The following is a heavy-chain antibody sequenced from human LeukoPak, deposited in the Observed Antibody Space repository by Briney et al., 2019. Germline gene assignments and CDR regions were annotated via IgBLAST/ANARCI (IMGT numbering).Heavy chain of an antibody. CDR1: GGTFSSYA. V-gene: IGHV1-69*04. CDR2: IIPIFGIA. Sequence: ASVKVSCKASGGTFSSYAISWVRQAPGQGLEWMGRIIPIFGIANYAQKFQGRVTITADKSTSTAYTELSSLRSEDTAVYYCARESGSGWYGDLAEYFQHWGQGTLVTVSS. J-gene: IGHJ1*01. CDR3: ARESGSGWYGDLAEYFQH. D-gene: IGHD6-19*01.